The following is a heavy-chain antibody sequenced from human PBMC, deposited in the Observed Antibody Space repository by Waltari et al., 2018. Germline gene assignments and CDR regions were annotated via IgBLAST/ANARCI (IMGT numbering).Heavy chain of an antibody. D-gene: IGHD3-10*01. Sequence: QVQPVQSGAEVKKPGSSVKVSCKASGGTFSSHAISWVRQAPGQGLEWMGGIIPIFGTANYAQKFQGRVTITADESTSTAYMELSSLRSEDTAVYYCASYYGSGSYSGQDYWGQGTLVTVSS. CDR1: GGTFSSHA. J-gene: IGHJ4*02. CDR3: ASYYGSGSYSGQDY. CDR2: IIPIFGTA. V-gene: IGHV1-69*01.